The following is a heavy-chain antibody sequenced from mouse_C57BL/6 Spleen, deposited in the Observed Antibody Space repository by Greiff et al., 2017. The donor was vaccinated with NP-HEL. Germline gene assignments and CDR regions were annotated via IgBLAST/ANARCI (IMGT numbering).Heavy chain of an antibody. CDR3: ARHYYGSSSFDY. V-gene: IGHV5-4*03. D-gene: IGHD1-1*01. CDR2: ISDGGSYT. Sequence: DVMLVESGGGLVKPGGSLKLSCAASGFTFSSYAMSWVRQTPEKRLEWVATISDGGSYTYYPDNVKGRFTISRDNAKNNLYLQMSHLKSEDTAMYYCARHYYGSSSFDYWGQGTTLTVSS. J-gene: IGHJ2*01. CDR1: GFTFSSYA.